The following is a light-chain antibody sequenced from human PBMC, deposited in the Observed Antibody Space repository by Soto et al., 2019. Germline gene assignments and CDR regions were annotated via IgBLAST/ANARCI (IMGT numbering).Light chain of an antibody. V-gene: IGKV1-9*01. Sequence: DIQLTQSPSFLSASVGDRVTITCRASQGISSYLAWYQQKPGKAPKLLIYAASTLQSGVPSRFSGSGSGTEFTLTISSLQPEDFVTYYCQQLNSYPQWTFGQGTKVEIK. J-gene: IGKJ1*01. CDR2: AAS. CDR1: QGISSY. CDR3: QQLNSYPQWT.